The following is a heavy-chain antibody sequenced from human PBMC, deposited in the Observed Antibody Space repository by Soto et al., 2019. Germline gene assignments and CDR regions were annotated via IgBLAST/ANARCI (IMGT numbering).Heavy chain of an antibody. CDR2: INHSGST. Sequence: QVQLQQWGAGLLKPSETLSLTCAVYGGTFSGYFWSWIRQPPGKGLEWIGEINHSGSTNYSPSLKRRVTISVDTSKNQFSLKLSSVTAADTAVYYCARGVRQWPVYSGTYYGHDYSYGMDVWGQGTTVTVSS. V-gene: IGHV4-34*01. CDR1: GGTFSGYF. D-gene: IGHD1-26*01. J-gene: IGHJ6*02. CDR3: ARGVRQWPVYSGTYYGHDYSYGMDV.